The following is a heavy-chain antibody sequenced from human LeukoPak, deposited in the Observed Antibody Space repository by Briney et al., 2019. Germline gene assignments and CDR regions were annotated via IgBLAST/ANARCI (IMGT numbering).Heavy chain of an antibody. J-gene: IGHJ5*02. CDR1: GGSINSYY. CDR3: ARGYYDFWSGYLSPWFDP. CDR2: IYASGST. V-gene: IGHV4-4*07. D-gene: IGHD3-3*01. Sequence: SETLSLTCTVSGGSINSYYWSWLRQPAERGLEWIGRIYASGSTTYNPSLRSRVAISMDTSKNQSSLKLSSVTAADTAVYYCARGYYDFWSGYLSPWFDPWGQGTLVTVSS.